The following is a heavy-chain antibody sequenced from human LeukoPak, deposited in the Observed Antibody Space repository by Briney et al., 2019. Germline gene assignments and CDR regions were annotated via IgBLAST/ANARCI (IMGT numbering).Heavy chain of an antibody. CDR3: ARAYCGGDCYSSLYWFDP. CDR2: IYYSGST. J-gene: IGHJ5*02. Sequence: SETLSLTCTVSGGSISSYYWSWIRQPPGKGLEWIGYIYYSGSTNYNPSLKSRVTISVDTSKNQFSLKLSSVTAADTAVYYCARAYCGGDCYSSLYWFDPWGRGTLVTVSS. CDR1: GGSISSYY. V-gene: IGHV4-59*08. D-gene: IGHD2-21*02.